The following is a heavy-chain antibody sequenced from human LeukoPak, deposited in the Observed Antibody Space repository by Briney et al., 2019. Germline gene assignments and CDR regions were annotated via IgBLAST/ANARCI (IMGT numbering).Heavy chain of an antibody. CDR1: GFTFSSYA. CDR3: TGESYYDFWSGYQNIDY. V-gene: IGHV3-23*01. J-gene: IGHJ4*02. Sequence: GGSLRLSCAASGFTFSSYAMHWVRQAPGKGLEWVSAISGSGGSTYYADSVKGRFTISRDNSKNTLYLQMNSLKTEDTAVYYCTGESYYDFWSGYQNIDYWGQGALVTVS. CDR2: ISGSGGST. D-gene: IGHD3-3*01.